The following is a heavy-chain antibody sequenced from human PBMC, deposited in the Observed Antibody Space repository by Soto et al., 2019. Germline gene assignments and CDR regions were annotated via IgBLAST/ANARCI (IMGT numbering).Heavy chain of an antibody. CDR1: GFTFSSYA. J-gene: IGHJ6*02. Sequence: GGSLRLSCAASGFTFSSYAMSWVRQAPGKGLEWVSAISGSGGSTYYADSVKGRFTISRDNSKNTLYLQMNSLRAEDTAVYYCAKSVSGWYPYYYGMDVWGQGTTVTVSS. D-gene: IGHD6-19*01. CDR2: ISGSGGST. CDR3: AKSVSGWYPYYYGMDV. V-gene: IGHV3-23*01.